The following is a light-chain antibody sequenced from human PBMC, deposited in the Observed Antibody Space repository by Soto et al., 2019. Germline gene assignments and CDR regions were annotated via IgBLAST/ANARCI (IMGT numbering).Light chain of an antibody. CDR1: QSVSSSY. CDR2: AAS. CDR3: QYHGSSPIT. V-gene: IGKV3-20*01. J-gene: IGKJ5*01. Sequence: EIVLTQSPGTLSFSPGERATLSCRASQSVSSSYLAWYQQKPGRAPRLLIFAASSRASGIPDRFSGSGSGTDFTLTISRLEPEDFALLYCQYHGSSPITFCQGTRLEI.